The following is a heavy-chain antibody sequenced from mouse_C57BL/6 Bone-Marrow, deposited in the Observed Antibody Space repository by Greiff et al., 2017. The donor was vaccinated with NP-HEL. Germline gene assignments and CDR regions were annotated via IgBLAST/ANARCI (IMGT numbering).Heavy chain of an antibody. CDR1: GFSFNTYA. J-gene: IGHJ4*01. Sequence: DVHLVESGGGLVQPKGSLKLSCAASGFSFNTYAMNWVRQAPGKGLEWVARIRSKSNNYATYYADSVKDRFTISRDDSESMLYLQMNNLKTEDTAMYYCVRQDGKYAMDYWGQGTSVTVSS. V-gene: IGHV10-1*01. CDR2: IRSKSNNYAT. CDR3: VRQDGKYAMDY.